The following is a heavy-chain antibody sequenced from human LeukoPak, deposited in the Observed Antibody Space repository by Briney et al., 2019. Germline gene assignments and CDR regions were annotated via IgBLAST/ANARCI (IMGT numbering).Heavy chain of an antibody. Sequence: SETLSLTCAVYGGSFSGYYWTWIRQPPGKGLEWIGEISHSERTNSNPSLKSRVTMSLDTSKNQFSLKLTSVTAADTAVYYCARLRQIVAANADPSSGFDHWGQGTLITVSS. J-gene: IGHJ4*02. V-gene: IGHV4-34*01. CDR2: ISHSERT. CDR3: ARLRQIVAANADPSSGFDH. D-gene: IGHD6-25*01. CDR1: GGSFSGYY.